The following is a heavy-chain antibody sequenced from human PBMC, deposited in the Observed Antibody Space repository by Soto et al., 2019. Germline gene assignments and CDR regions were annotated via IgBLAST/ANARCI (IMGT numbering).Heavy chain of an antibody. CDR1: GASIGTSNW. CDR2: IYSGGST. J-gene: IGHJ4*02. D-gene: IGHD6-6*01. Sequence: ETLSLTCAVSGASIGTSNWWSWVRQSPGKGLEWVSVIYSGGSTYYADSVKGRFTISRDNSKNTLYLQMNSLRAEDTAVYYCVAARHLADYWGQGTLVTVSS. V-gene: IGHV3-66*01. CDR3: VAARHLADY.